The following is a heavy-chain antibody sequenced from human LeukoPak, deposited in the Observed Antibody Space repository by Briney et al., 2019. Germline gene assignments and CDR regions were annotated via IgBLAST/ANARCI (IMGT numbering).Heavy chain of an antibody. V-gene: IGHV4-59*08. J-gene: IGHJ5*02. D-gene: IGHD3-10*01. CDR1: GASINSYL. CDR3: ARHGFGTNWFDP. Sequence: SETLSLTCSVSGASINSYLCSWIRQPPGKGLEWIGYIYYSGSTSYNPSLKSRVTISVDTSKNQFSLKLTSVTAADTAVYYCARHGFGTNWFDPWGQGTPVTVSS. CDR2: IYYSGST.